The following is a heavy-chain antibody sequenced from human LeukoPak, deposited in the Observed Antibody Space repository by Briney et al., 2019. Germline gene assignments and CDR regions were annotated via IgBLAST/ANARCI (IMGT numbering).Heavy chain of an antibody. CDR2: ISGSAGDT. J-gene: IGHJ1*01. CDR3: ATYMSGWPEYFQH. Sequence: GGSLRLSCAASGFTFSSYAMSWVRQAPGKGLEWVSAISGSAGDTYFADSVKGRFTISRDNSKNTLYLQMNSLRVEDTAVYFCATYMSGWPEYFQHWGQGTLVTVSS. V-gene: IGHV3-23*01. CDR1: GFTFSSYA. D-gene: IGHD6-19*01.